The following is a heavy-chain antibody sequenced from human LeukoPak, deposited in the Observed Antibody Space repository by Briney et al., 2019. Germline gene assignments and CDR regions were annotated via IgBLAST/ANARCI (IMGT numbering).Heavy chain of an antibody. V-gene: IGHV3-23*01. CDR1: GFTFSSYA. CDR3: AKWFGGWFLSSMYYFDY. CDR2: VSDSGDT. J-gene: IGHJ4*02. D-gene: IGHD3-16*01. Sequence: GGSLRLSCVASGFTFSSYAMSWVRRAPGKGLEWVSGVSDSGDTYYADSVKGRFTISRDNSKNTLYLQMNSLRAEDAAVYYCAKWFGGWFLSSMYYFDYWGQGTLVTVSS.